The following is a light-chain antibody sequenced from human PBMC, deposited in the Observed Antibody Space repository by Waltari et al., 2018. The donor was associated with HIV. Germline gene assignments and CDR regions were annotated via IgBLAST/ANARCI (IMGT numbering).Light chain of an antibody. V-gene: IGKV1-8*01. Sequence: AIRMTQSPSSFSASTGDRVSFTCRASQSISSYLAWYQQKPGKAPKLLIYGSSTLQSAVPSRFSGSGSGTNFTLTISCLQSEDFATYFCQQYYTIPGTFGQGTKVEIK. CDR2: GSS. J-gene: IGKJ1*01. CDR3: QQYYTIPGT. CDR1: QSISSY.